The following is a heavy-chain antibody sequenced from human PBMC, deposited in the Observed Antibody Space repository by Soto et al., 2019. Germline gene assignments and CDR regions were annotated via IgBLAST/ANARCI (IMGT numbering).Heavy chain of an antibody. Sequence: HPGGSLRLSCAASGFTFSSYGMHWVRQAPGKGLEWVAVISYDGSNKYYADSVKGRFTISRDNSKNTLYLQMNSLRAEDTAVYYCAKDRMRVTAPGLEPPEFDYWGQGTLVTVSS. D-gene: IGHD2-21*02. CDR2: ISYDGSNK. J-gene: IGHJ4*02. CDR3: AKDRMRVTAPGLEPPEFDY. V-gene: IGHV3-30*18. CDR1: GFTFSSYG.